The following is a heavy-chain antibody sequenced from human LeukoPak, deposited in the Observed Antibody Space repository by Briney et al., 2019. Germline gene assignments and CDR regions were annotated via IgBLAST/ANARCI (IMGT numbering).Heavy chain of an antibody. CDR2: ISSSSSYI. V-gene: IGHV3-21*01. Sequence: GGSLRLSCAASGFTFSSYSMNWVRQAPGKGLEWVSSISSSSSYIYYADSVKGRFTISRDNAKNSLYLQMNSLRAEDTAVYYCAREYCSGGSCYSDAFDIWGQGTMATVSS. J-gene: IGHJ3*02. CDR1: GFTFSSYS. D-gene: IGHD2-15*01. CDR3: AREYCSGGSCYSDAFDI.